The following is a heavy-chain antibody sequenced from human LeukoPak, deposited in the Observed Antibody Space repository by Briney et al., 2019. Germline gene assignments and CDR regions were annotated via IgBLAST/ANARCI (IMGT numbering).Heavy chain of an antibody. Sequence: SETLSLTCTVSGGSISSYYWSWIRQPPGRGLEWIGYIFYTGSTNYNPSLQSRVTISVDTSRNQFSLTLSSVTAVDTAVYFCARGPTRQYFDYWGQGTLVPSPQ. D-gene: IGHD6-6*01. CDR2: IFYTGST. CDR3: ARGPTRQYFDY. J-gene: IGHJ4*02. V-gene: IGHV4-59*01. CDR1: GGSISSYY.